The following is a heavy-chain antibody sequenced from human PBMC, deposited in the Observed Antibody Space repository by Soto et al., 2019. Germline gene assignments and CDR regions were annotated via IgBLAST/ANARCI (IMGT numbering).Heavy chain of an antibody. Sequence: QLQLQESGPGLVKPSETLSLTCSVSGDSINSDKYYWGWIRQPPGEGLEWIGSIYYRGNTYYNPSLQTRVTISLDKSKSQFSLKLNSVTAADSAVYFCARLEGLATISYYFDFWGQGAQVTVSS. D-gene: IGHD3-9*01. J-gene: IGHJ4*02. V-gene: IGHV4-39*01. CDR2: IYYRGNT. CDR1: GDSINSDKYY. CDR3: ARLEGLATISYYFDF.